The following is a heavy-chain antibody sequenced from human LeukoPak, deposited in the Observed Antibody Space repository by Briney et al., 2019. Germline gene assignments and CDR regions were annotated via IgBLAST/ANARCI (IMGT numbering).Heavy chain of an antibody. D-gene: IGHD6-13*01. CDR3: ARAFYSSSWFLDY. V-gene: IGHV4-4*02. CDR2: IYHSGST. CDR1: GGSISSSNW. J-gene: IGHJ4*02. Sequence: SEILSLTCAVPGGSISSSNWWSWVRQPPGKGLEWIGEIYHSGSTNYNPSLKSRVTISVDKSKNQFSLKLSSVTAADTAVYYCARAFYSSSWFLDYWGQGTLVTVSS.